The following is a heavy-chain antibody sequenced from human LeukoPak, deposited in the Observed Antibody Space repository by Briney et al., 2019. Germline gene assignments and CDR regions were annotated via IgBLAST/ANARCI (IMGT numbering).Heavy chain of an antibody. CDR3: ARLHCSSTSCPRGD. CDR1: GFTFSSYS. D-gene: IGHD2-2*01. Sequence: GGSLRLSCAASGFTFSSYSMNWVRQAPGKGLEWVSYISSSSSTIYYADSVKGRFTISRDNAKDSLYLQMNSLRAEDTAVYYCARLHCSSTSCPRGDWGQGTLVTVSS. J-gene: IGHJ4*02. CDR2: ISSSSSTI. V-gene: IGHV3-48*01.